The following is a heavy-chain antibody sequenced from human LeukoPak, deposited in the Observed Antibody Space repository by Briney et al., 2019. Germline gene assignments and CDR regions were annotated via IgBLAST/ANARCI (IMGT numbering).Heavy chain of an antibody. D-gene: IGHD2-15*01. J-gene: IGHJ6*03. CDR3: ARIIDPSRNYYYYMDV. CDR2: IDWDDDK. V-gene: IGHV2-70*11. CDR1: GFSLSTSGMC. Sequence: SGPTLVNPTQTLTLTCTFSGFSLSTSGMCVSWIRQPPGKALEWLARIDWDDDKYYSTSLKTRLTISKDTSKNQVVLTMTNMDPVDTATYYCARIIDPSRNYYYYMDVWGKGTTVTVSS.